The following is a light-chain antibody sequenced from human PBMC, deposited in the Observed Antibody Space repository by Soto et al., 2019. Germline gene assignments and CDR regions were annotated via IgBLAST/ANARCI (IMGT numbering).Light chain of an antibody. CDR2: DAS. V-gene: IGKV3-11*01. CDR1: QSVSTY. J-gene: IGKJ2*03. Sequence: EIVLTQSPVTLYLSPGERATLSCRASQSVSTYLAWYQQKPGQAPRLLIYDASNRATGIPARFSGSGSGTDFALTITSLEPEDFAVYYCQQRTTWPPGYSFGQGTKLEIK. CDR3: QQRTTWPPGYS.